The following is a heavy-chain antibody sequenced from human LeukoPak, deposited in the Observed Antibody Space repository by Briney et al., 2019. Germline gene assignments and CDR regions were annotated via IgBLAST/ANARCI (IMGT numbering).Heavy chain of an antibody. Sequence: SETLSLTCTVSGGSMTSGSYYWGWIRQSPGKGLEWIGSIYYTGTTYYNPSLKSRVTISLDTSKNQFSLKLSSVTAADTAVYYCARFTAYYYDSSGYTRGRAFDIWGQGTMVTVSS. J-gene: IGHJ3*02. CDR1: GGSMTSGSYY. CDR2: IYYTGTT. V-gene: IGHV4-39*07. CDR3: ARFTAYYYDSSGYTRGRAFDI. D-gene: IGHD3-22*01.